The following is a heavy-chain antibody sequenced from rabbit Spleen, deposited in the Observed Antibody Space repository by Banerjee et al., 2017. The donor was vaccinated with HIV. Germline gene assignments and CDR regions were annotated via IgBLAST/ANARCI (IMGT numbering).Heavy chain of an antibody. D-gene: IGHD2-1*01. CDR1: GFTLSSYYM. V-gene: IGHV1S45*01. Sequence: QEHLKESGGGLVQPGGSLKLSCTASGFTLSSYYMNWVRQAPGKGLEWIACINASTGKPVYATWAKGRFTISKTSSTTVTLQMTSLTAADTATYFCARGSATMTMVITGYYFNLWGPGTLVTVS. J-gene: IGHJ4*01. CDR3: ARGSATMTMVITGYYFNL. CDR2: INASTGKP.